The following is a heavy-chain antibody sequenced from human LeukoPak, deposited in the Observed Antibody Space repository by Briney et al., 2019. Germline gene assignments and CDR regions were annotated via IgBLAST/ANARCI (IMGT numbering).Heavy chain of an antibody. CDR3: ARGGVRSSTSCYNVDY. CDR1: GYTFTGYY. CDR2: INPNSGGT. J-gene: IGHJ4*02. V-gene: IGHV1-2*02. D-gene: IGHD2-2*01. Sequence: ASVKVSCKASGYTFTGYYMHWVRQAPGQGLEWMGWINPNSGGTNYAQKFQGRVTMTRDTSISTAYMELSRLRSDDTAVYYCARGGVRSSTSCYNVDYWGQGTLVTVSS.